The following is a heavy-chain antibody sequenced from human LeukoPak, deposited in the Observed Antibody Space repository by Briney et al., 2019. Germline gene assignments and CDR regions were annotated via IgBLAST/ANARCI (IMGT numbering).Heavy chain of an antibody. J-gene: IGHJ4*02. Sequence: ASVKVSCEASGYTFTNYDINWVRQATGQGLEWMGWMNPTSGNTGYAQQFQGRVTITRNTSISTAYMELSSLRSEDTAVYYCARSDFSGSYYIGVHYFDYWGQGTLVTVSS. D-gene: IGHD3-10*01. CDR2: MNPTSGNT. CDR1: GYTFTNYD. CDR3: ARSDFSGSYYIGVHYFDY. V-gene: IGHV1-8*03.